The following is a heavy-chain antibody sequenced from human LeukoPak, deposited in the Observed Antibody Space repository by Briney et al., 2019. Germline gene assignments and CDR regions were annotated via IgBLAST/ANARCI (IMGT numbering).Heavy chain of an antibody. CDR3: ARLRGAGSWYFDL. J-gene: IGHJ2*01. CDR1: GVSISSSSYY. D-gene: IGHD3-10*01. V-gene: IGHV4-39*07. CDR2: IYYSGST. Sequence: SETLSLTCTVSGVSISSSSYYWGWIRQPPGKGLEWIGSIYYSGSTYYNPSLKSRVTISVDTSKNQFSLKLSSVTAADTAVYYCARLRGAGSWYFDLWGRGTLVTVSS.